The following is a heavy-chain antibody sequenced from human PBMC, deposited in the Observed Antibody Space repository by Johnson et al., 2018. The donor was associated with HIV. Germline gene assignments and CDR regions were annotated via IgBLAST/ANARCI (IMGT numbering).Heavy chain of an antibody. V-gene: IGHV3-23*04. J-gene: IGHJ3*02. D-gene: IGHD2-2*01. CDR2: ISGSGGST. CDR1: GFTLSSYW. CDR3: TTGPLRSSRGAFDI. Sequence: EVQLVESGGGLVQPGGSLRLSCAACGFTLSSYWMSWVRQAPGKGLEWVSAISGSGGSTYYADSVKGRFTISRDNSKNTLYFQMNGLRAEDTAVYYCTTGPLRSSRGAFDIWGQGTMVTVSS.